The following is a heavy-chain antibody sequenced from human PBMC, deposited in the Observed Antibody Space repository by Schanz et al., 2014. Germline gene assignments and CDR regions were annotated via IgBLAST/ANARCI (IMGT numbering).Heavy chain of an antibody. Sequence: QVQLVQSGAEVKKPGASVKVSCKASGYTFTSYYMHWVRQAPGQGPEWMGIINPSGGSTSYAQKFQGRVTMTRDTSTSTVYMELSSLRSEDTAVYYCARDGEAAAGCDYWGQGTLVTVSS. CDR1: GYTFTSYY. D-gene: IGHD6-13*01. V-gene: IGHV1-46*03. CDR3: ARDGEAAAGCDY. J-gene: IGHJ4*02. CDR2: INPSGGST.